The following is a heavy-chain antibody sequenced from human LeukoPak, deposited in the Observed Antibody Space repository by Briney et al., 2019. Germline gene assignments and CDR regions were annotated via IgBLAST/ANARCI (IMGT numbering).Heavy chain of an antibody. V-gene: IGHV4-34*01. CDR1: GGSLSGYY. Sequence: SETLSLTCAVYGGSLSGYYWSWIRQPPGKGPEWIGEVNHRGTSSYNDSLKSRVKISIDTPKNQFSLQLSSVTAADTAVYYCARGPGILTNYFIYYFDYWGQGTLVTVSS. CDR3: ARGPGILTNYFIYYFDY. J-gene: IGHJ4*02. D-gene: IGHD3-9*01. CDR2: VNHRGTS.